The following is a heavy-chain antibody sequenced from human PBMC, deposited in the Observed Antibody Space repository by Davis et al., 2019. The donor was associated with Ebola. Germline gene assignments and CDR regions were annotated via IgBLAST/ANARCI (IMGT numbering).Heavy chain of an antibody. CDR3: ARHRRSSAGVVDP. Sequence: GESLKISCKGSGYSFTSYWISWVRQMPGKGLEWMGRIDPSDSYTNYSPSFQGQVTISADKSISTAYLQWSSLKASDTAMYYCARHRRSSAGVVDPWGQGTLVTVSS. J-gene: IGHJ5*02. D-gene: IGHD6-25*01. CDR2: IDPSDSYT. CDR1: GYSFTSYW. V-gene: IGHV5-10-1*04.